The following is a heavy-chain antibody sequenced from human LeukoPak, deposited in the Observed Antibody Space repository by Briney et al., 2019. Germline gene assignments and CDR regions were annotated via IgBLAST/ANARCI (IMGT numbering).Heavy chain of an antibody. CDR2: VDPEDGET. V-gene: IGHV1-69-2*01. CDR3: ATGIAVAGIPYYFDY. D-gene: IGHD6-19*01. CDR1: GYTFTDYY. Sequence: GATVKISCKVSGYTFTDYYMHWVQQAPGKGLERMGLVDPEDGETIYAEKFQGRVTITADTSTDTAYMELSSRRSEDTAVYYCATGIAVAGIPYYFDYWGQGTLVTVSS. J-gene: IGHJ4*02.